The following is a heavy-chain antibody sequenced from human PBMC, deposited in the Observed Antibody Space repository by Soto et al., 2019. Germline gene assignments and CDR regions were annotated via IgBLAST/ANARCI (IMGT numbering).Heavy chain of an antibody. CDR2: IDSSGEK. CDR1: GLSITDSEMG. D-gene: IGHD6-19*01. Sequence: QVTLKESGPVLVKPTETLTLRCTVSGLSITDSEMGVSWIRRPPGQPLEWLAHIDSSGEKSYRTFLKSRLAISKDISKSQIVLTMTNMDPADTATYYCARRRLAVAVSPWFDPWGQGIPVTVSS. CDR3: ARRRLAVAVSPWFDP. J-gene: IGHJ5*02. V-gene: IGHV2-26*01.